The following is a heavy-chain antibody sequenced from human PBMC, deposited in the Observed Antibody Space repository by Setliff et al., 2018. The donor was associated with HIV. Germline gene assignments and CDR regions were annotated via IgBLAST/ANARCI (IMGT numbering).Heavy chain of an antibody. J-gene: IGHJ3*02. CDR3: ASHAPYTSSWNAAAFDI. D-gene: IGHD6-13*01. V-gene: IGHV4-34*01. CDR1: GGSFSAYY. Sequence: PSETLSLTCAVSGGSFSAYYWSWIRQPPGEGLEWIGEINHSGSTNYNPSLKSRVTISIDTSKNQFSLKLSSVTPADTAVYYCASHAPYTSSWNAAAFDIWGQGTMVTVSS. CDR2: INHSGST.